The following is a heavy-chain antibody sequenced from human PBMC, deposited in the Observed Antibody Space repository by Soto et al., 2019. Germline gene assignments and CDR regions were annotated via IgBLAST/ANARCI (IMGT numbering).Heavy chain of an antibody. V-gene: IGHV1-3*01. D-gene: IGHD1-26*01. Sequence: ASVKVSCKASGYTFTSYAMHWVRQAPGQRLEWMGWINAGNGNTKYSQKFQGRVTITRDTSASTAYMELSSLRSEDTAVYYCARGGSLYWYFDLSGRGTLVIVSS. CDR2: INAGNGNT. CDR1: GYTFTSYA. J-gene: IGHJ2*01. CDR3: ARGGSLYWYFDL.